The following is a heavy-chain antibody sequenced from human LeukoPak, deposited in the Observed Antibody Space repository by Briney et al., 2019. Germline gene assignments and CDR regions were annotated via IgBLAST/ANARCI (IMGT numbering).Heavy chain of an antibody. D-gene: IGHD2/OR15-2a*01. CDR1: GFTVSNNY. J-gene: IGHJ3*02. CDR2: IYSGGST. CDR3: LPLLSRPYVEDGFDI. V-gene: IGHV3-53*01. Sequence: GGSLRLSCAASGFTVSNNYMTWVRQAPGKGLEWVSVIYSGGSTYYADSVKGRFTISRDNARNSLYLQMNSLRAEDTAVYYCLPLLSRPYVEDGFDIWGQGTMVTVSS.